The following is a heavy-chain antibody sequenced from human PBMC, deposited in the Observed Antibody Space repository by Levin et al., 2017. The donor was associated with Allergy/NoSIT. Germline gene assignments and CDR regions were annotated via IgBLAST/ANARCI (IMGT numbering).Heavy chain of an antibody. CDR3: ARVGGFNYGGWFDP. D-gene: IGHD5-18*01. Sequence: ASVKVSCKTSGYTFTSYGITWVRQAPGQGLEWMGWISAYNGHANYAQKLQGRVTMTTDTSTSTAYMELRSLRSDDTAVYYCARVGGFNYGGWFDPWGQGTLVTVSS. CDR2: ISAYNGHA. J-gene: IGHJ5*02. V-gene: IGHV1-18*01. CDR1: GYTFTSYG.